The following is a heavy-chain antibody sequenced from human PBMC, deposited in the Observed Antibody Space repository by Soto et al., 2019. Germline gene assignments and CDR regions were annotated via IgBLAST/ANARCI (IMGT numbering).Heavy chain of an antibody. D-gene: IGHD6-13*01. CDR1: GGSPNYYY. Sequence: SETLSLTCTISGGSPNYYYWTWIRQPPGKGLEWIGYVYNSGSTNYNPSLKSRVTISEDTSKSQFSLKVNSMTAADTAVYYCARYRRGAVAGYTLDNWGQGILVTVSS. CDR2: VYNSGST. CDR3: ARYRRGAVAGYTLDN. J-gene: IGHJ4*02. V-gene: IGHV4-59*01.